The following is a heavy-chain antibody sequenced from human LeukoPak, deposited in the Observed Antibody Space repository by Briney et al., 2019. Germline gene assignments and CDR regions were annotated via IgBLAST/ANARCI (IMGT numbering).Heavy chain of an antibody. J-gene: IGHJ4*02. CDR1: GGSISSYY. V-gene: IGHV4-4*07. CDR3: ARDGAVSGLDY. D-gene: IGHD6-19*01. Sequence: NPSETLSLTCTVSGGSISSYYWSWIRQPAGKGLEWIGRIYTSGSTNYNPSLKRRVTTSVDTSKNHFSLKLSSVTATDTAVYYCARDGAVSGLDYWGQGTLVTVSS. CDR2: IYTSGST.